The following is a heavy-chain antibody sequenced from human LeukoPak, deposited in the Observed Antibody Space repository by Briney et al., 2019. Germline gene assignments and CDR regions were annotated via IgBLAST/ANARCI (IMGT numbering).Heavy chain of an antibody. CDR1: GGSISSYY. Sequence: SETLSLTCTVSGGSISSYYWSWIRQPAGKGLEWIGRLYTSGSTNYNPSPKSRVTMSVDTSKNQFSLKLSSVTAADTAVYYCARSEGGYCSGGSCYSMYYGMDVWGQGTTVTVS. D-gene: IGHD2-15*01. J-gene: IGHJ6*02. V-gene: IGHV4-4*07. CDR2: LYTSGST. CDR3: ARSEGGYCSGGSCYSMYYGMDV.